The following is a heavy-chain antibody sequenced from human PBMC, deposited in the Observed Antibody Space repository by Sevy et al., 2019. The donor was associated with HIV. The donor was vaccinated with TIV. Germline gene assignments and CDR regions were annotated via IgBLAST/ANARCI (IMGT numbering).Heavy chain of an antibody. V-gene: IGHV1-24*01. D-gene: IGHD3-16*01. CDR1: GNTLSDLS. CDR2: FDPEDGEP. Sequence: ASVKVSCKVSGNTLSDLSMHWVRQSPGKGFEWIGGFDPEDGEPIYARKFQGRVTVTEDTSTDTAYMELSSLRSEDTAAYYCASVGYYDSTAHKQDLGGYWGQGTLITVSS. J-gene: IGHJ4*02. CDR3: ASVGYYDSTAHKQDLGGY.